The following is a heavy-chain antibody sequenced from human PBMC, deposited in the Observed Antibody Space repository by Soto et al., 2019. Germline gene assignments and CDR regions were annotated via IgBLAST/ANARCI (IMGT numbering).Heavy chain of an antibody. V-gene: IGHV3-30-3*01. CDR3: ARDDPALTMVRGVIDY. D-gene: IGHD3-10*01. CDR2: ISYDGSNK. CDR1: GFTFSSYA. Sequence: QVQLVESGGGVVQPGRSLRLSCAASGFTFSSYAMHWVRQAPGKGLEWVAVISYDGSNKYYADSVKGRFIISRDNSKNTLYLQMNSLRAEDTAVYYCARDDPALTMVRGVIDYWGQGTLVTVSS. J-gene: IGHJ4*02.